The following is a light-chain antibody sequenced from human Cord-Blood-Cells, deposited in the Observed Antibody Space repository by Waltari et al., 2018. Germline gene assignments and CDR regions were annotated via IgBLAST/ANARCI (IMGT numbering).Light chain of an antibody. Sequence: DIVMTQSPDSLAVCLGGRDTITSKSSQSVLYSSNNKNDLAWYQQKPGQPPKLLIYWASTRESGLPDRFSGSVSGTHVTLTLSRLQAEDVAVYYCQQYYSTPYTFGQGTKLESK. V-gene: IGKV4-1*01. J-gene: IGKJ2*01. CDR1: QSVLYSSNNKND. CDR2: WAS. CDR3: QQYYSTPYT.